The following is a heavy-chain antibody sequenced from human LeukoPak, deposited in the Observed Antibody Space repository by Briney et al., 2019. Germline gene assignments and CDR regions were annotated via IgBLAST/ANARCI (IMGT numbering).Heavy chain of an antibody. CDR2: LSYGGTNK. Sequence: PGGSLRLSCAASGFTFNTYAMSWVRQAPGKGLEWVAVLSYGGTNKYYADSVKGRFTISRDNSKNTMFLQMNSLRAEDTAVYHCARDRSGYANDAFDFWGQGTMVTVSS. CDR3: ARDRSGYANDAFDF. D-gene: IGHD3-3*01. J-gene: IGHJ3*01. CDR1: GFTFNTYA. V-gene: IGHV3-30-3*01.